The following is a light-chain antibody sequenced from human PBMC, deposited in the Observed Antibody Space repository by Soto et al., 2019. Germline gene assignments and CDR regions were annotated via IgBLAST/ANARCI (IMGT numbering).Light chain of an antibody. J-gene: IGLJ2*01. V-gene: IGLV3-21*04. CDR2: YDS. CDR1: NIGSKS. Sequence: SYELTQPPSVSVAPGKTARITCGGNNIGSKSVHWYQQKPGQAPVLVIYYDSDRPSGIPERFSGSNSGNTATLTISRVEAGDEADYYRQVWDSSSDHQVVFGGGTKVTVL. CDR3: QVWDSSSDHQVV.